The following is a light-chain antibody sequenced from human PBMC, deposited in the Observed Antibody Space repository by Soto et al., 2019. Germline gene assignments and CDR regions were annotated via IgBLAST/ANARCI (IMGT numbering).Light chain of an antibody. CDR1: QSISSS. V-gene: IGKV1-39*01. Sequence: DIQMTQSPSSLSASVGDRVTITCRASQSISSSLNWYQQKPGKAPKLLIYAASSLQSGVPSRFSGSGSGTDFTLTISSLQPEDFATDYGQQSYSTPRTFGQGTKVDIK. CDR3: QQSYSTPRT. CDR2: AAS. J-gene: IGKJ1*01.